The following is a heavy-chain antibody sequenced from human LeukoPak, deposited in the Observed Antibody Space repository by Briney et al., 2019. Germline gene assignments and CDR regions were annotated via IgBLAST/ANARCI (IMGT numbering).Heavy chain of an antibody. J-gene: IGHJ4*02. Sequence: GGSLRLSCAASGFTFSSYAMSWVRQAPGKGLEWVSAISGSGGSTYYADSVKGRFTISRDNSKNTLYLQMNSLRAEDTAVYYCARDYGGPYYFDYWGQGTLVTVSS. CDR3: ARDYGGPYYFDY. V-gene: IGHV3-23*01. CDR1: GFTFSSYA. D-gene: IGHD4-23*01. CDR2: ISGSGGST.